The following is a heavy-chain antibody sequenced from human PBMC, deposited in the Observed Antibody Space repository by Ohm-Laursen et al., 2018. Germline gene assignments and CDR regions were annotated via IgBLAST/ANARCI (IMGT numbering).Heavy chain of an antibody. V-gene: IGHV3-23*01. D-gene: IGHD6-19*01. CDR3: AKEGSSGWYYYFDY. CDR2: ISGSGTNT. CDR1: GFTFSTYA. J-gene: IGHJ4*02. Sequence: GSLRLSCAVSGFTFSTYAMNWVRQAPGKGLEWVSAISGSGTNTYYADSVKGRFTISRDNSKNTLYLQMNSLRAEDTAVYYCAKEGSSGWYYYFDYWGQGTLVTVSS.